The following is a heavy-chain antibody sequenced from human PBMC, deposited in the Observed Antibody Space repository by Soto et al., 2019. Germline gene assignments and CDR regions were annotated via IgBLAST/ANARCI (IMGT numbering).Heavy chain of an antibody. Sequence: QMQLVQSGAEVKKTGSSVKVSCKASGYTFTYRYLHWVRQAPGQALEWMGWITPFNGNTNYAQKLQDRVTITRDRSMSTAYMELSSLRSEDTAMYYCARSSGGNFAFDIWGQGTMVTVSS. CDR2: ITPFNGNT. CDR3: ARSSGGNFAFDI. D-gene: IGHD2-21*01. J-gene: IGHJ3*02. V-gene: IGHV1-45*02. CDR1: GYTFTYRY.